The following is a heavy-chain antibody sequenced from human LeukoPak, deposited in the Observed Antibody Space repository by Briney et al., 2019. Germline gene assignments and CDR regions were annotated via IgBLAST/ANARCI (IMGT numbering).Heavy chain of an antibody. CDR1: GFTFGDYG. CDR2: IRSKAYGGTA. J-gene: IGHJ4*02. CDR3: ARGGQIPTPFDY. V-gene: IGHV3-49*03. Sequence: GGSLRLSCTTSGFTFGDYGMSWFRQAPGKGLEWVGFIRSKAYGGTAEYAASVKGRFTISRDDSKNIAYLQVNSLKTEDTAVYYCARGGQIPTPFDYWGQGTLVTVSS. D-gene: IGHD2-15*01.